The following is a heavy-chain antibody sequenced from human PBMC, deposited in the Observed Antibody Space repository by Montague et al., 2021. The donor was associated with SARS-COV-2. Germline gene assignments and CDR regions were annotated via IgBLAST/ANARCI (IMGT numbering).Heavy chain of an antibody. CDR3: ARALYCSDGSCYPNWFDP. CDR1: GGSISSYY. V-gene: IGHV4-59*01. CDR2: IYYSGST. Sequence: SETLSLTCTVSGGSISSYYWSWIRQPPGKGLEWIGYIYYSGSTXXXPSXXXRVTISVDTSKNQFSLKLSSVTAADTAVYYCARALYCSDGSCYPNWFDPWGQGTLVTVSS. J-gene: IGHJ5*02. D-gene: IGHD2-15*01.